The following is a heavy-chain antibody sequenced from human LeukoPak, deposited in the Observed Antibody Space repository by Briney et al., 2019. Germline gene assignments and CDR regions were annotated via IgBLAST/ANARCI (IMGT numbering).Heavy chain of an antibody. CDR2: ISAYNGNT. CDR1: GYTLTSYG. J-gene: IGHJ6*02. Sequence: ASVKVSCKASGYTLTSYGISWVRQAPGQGLEWMGWISAYNGNTNYAQKLQGRVTMTTDTSTSTAYMELRSLRPDDTAVYYCAFTQSGIAAAGKNYGMDVWGQGTTVTVSS. V-gene: IGHV1-18*01. D-gene: IGHD6-13*01. CDR3: AFTQSGIAAAGKNYGMDV.